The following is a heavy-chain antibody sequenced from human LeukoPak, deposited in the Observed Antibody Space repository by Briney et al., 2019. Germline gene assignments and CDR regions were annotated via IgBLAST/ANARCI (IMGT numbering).Heavy chain of an antibody. CDR3: ARDYYDSSGYLLARAFDI. CDR1: GGSISSYY. D-gene: IGHD3-22*01. J-gene: IGHJ3*02. V-gene: IGHV4-59*12. Sequence: SETLSLTCTVSGGSISSYYWSWIRQPPEKGLEWIGYIYYSGSTNYNPSLKSRVTISVDTSKNQFSLKLSSVTAADTAVYYCARDYYDSSGYLLARAFDIWGQGTMVTVSS. CDR2: IYYSGST.